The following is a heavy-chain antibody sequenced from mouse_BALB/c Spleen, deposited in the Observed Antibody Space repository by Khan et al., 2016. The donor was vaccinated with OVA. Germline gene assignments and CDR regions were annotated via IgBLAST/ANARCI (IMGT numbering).Heavy chain of an antibody. CDR1: GFTFSPYS. V-gene: IGHV5-6*01. D-gene: IGHD4-1*01. J-gene: IGHJ3*01. CDR2: ISSDGDST. CDR3: ATHLTGSFAY. Sequence: EVQGVESGGDLVKSGGSLKLSCAASGFTFSPYSMSWVRQTPDKRLEWVATISSDGDSTYYPDSVKGRFNISRDNAKNTLYLQMSSLKSEDTAIYYCATHLTGSFAYWGQGTLVTVSA.